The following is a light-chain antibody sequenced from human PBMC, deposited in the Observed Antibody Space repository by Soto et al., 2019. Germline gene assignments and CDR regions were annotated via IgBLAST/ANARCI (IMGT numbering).Light chain of an antibody. V-gene: IGLV2-14*03. J-gene: IGLJ1*01. CDR1: SSDVGGYNY. Sequence: QSVLTQPASVSGCPGQSITISCTGTSSDVGGYNYVSWYQHHPGKAPKLMIYDVSNRPSGVSNRFSGSKSGNTASLSISGLQPEDEADYYCSSYRTSNTRQIVCGTGTKVTVL. CDR3: SSYRTSNTRQIV. CDR2: DVS.